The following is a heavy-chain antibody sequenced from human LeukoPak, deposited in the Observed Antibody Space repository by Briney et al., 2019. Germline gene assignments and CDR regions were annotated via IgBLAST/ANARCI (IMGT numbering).Heavy chain of an antibody. CDR3: ARVGFALQIDY. Sequence: SETLSLTCTVSGGSISNYYWSWIRQPPGKGLEWIGYIYYSGSTNYNPSLKSRVTISVDTSKNQFSLKLSSVTAADTAVYYCARVGFALQIDYWGQGTLVTVSS. CDR2: IYYSGST. J-gene: IGHJ4*02. D-gene: IGHD1-26*01. CDR1: GGSISNYY. V-gene: IGHV4-59*01.